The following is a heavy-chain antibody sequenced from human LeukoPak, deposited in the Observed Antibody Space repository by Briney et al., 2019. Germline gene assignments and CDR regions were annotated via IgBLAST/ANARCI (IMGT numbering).Heavy chain of an antibody. CDR1: GGTFSSYA. CDR2: IIPIFGTA. J-gene: IGHJ6*03. V-gene: IGHV1-69*13. CDR3: ARCTVTTDPDYYYYYYMDV. Sequence: SVKVSCKASGGTFSSYAISWVRQAPGQGLEWMGGIIPIFGTANYAQKFQGRVTITADESTSTAYMELSSLRSEDTAVYYCARCTVTTDPDYYYYYYMDVWGKGTTVTVSS. D-gene: IGHD4-11*01.